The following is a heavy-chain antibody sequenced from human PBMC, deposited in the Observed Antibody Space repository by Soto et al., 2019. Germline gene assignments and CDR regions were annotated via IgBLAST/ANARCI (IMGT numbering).Heavy chain of an antibody. CDR1: GYSFADYW. J-gene: IGHJ4*02. CDR3: ARQIYDSDTGPNFQYYFDS. V-gene: IGHV5-10-1*01. D-gene: IGHD3-22*01. Sequence: GESLKISCKGSGYSFADYWITWVRQKPGKGLEWMGRIDPSDSQTYYSPSFRGHVTISVTKSITTVFLQWSSLRASDTAMYYCARQIYDSDTGPNFQYYFDSWGKGPPVTVSS. CDR2: IDPSDSQT.